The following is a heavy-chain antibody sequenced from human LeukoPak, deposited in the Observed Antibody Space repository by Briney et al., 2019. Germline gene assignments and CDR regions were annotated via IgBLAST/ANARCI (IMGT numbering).Heavy chain of an antibody. CDR3: AREGYGGNSLRLSYYYYYYMDV. J-gene: IGHJ6*03. D-gene: IGHD4-23*01. CDR2: INPSGGST. V-gene: IGHV1-46*01. CDR1: GYTFTSYY. Sequence: ASVKVSCKASGYTFTSYYMHWVRQAPGQGLEWMGVINPSGGSTSYAQKFQGRVTMTRDTSTSTVYMELSSLRSEDTAVYYCAREGYGGNSLRLSYYYYYYMDVWGKGTTVTISS.